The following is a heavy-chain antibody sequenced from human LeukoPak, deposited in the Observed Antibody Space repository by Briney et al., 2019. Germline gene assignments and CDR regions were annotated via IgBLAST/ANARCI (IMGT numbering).Heavy chain of an antibody. CDR3: ARVPRIAAAGFWFDP. D-gene: IGHD6-13*01. Sequence: PSETLSLTCAVYGGSFSGYYWSWIRQPPGKGLEWIGEINHSGSTNYNPSLKSRVTISVDTSKNQFSLKLSSVTAADTAVYYCARVPRIAAAGFWFDPWGQGTPVTVSS. V-gene: IGHV4-34*01. J-gene: IGHJ5*02. CDR1: GGSFSGYY. CDR2: INHSGST.